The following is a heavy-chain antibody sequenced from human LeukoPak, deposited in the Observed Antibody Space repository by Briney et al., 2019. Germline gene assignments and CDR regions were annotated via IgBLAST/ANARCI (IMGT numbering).Heavy chain of an antibody. CDR2: ITRDGGFT. V-gene: IGHV3-43*01. Sequence: GGSLRLSCAASGFIFDEYTMHWVRQAPGEGLEWVSVITRDGGFTNYADSVKGRFTMSRDNFKNSLILQMNSLKTEDTALYFCARGHPSENYMDFWGKGTTVTVSS. CDR3: ARGHPSENYMDF. CDR1: GFIFDEYT. J-gene: IGHJ6*03.